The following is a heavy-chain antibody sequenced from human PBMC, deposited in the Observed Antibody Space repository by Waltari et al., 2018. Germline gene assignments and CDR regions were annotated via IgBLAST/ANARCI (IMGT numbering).Heavy chain of an antibody. V-gene: IGHV3-72*01. CDR2: TKHKRKSYTT. D-gene: IGHD3-3*01. CDR1: GFTLSDHY. Sequence: EVHLVESGGKLVQPGGSLRLSCAGSGFTLSDHYMDWVRQAPGKGLEWVGRTKHKRKSYTTEYAASVRGRFTISRNNSKNSLYLQMNSLRIEDTAVYYCACWISGVGFWGQGILVSVSS. J-gene: IGHJ4*02. CDR3: ACWISGVGF.